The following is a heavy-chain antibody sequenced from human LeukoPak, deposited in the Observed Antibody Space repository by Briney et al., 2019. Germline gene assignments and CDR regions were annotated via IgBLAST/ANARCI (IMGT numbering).Heavy chain of an antibody. CDR2: INAGNGNT. CDR3: ARQPFTYSSSWYFDY. Sequence: GASVKVSCKASGYTFTSYAMHWVRQAPGQRLEWMGWINAGNGNTKYSQKFRGRVTITRDTSASTAYMELSSLRSEDTAVYYCARQPFTYSSSWYFDYWGQGTLVTVSS. V-gene: IGHV1-3*01. J-gene: IGHJ4*02. D-gene: IGHD6-13*01. CDR1: GYTFTSYA.